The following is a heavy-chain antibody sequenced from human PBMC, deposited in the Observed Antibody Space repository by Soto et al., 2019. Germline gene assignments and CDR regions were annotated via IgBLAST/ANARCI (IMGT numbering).Heavy chain of an antibody. CDR2: IYWNDEK. D-gene: IGHD6-13*01. V-gene: IGHV2-5*01. J-gene: IGHJ4*02. Sequence: SGPTLVNPTQTLTLTCTVSGFSLSTTAVGVGWVRQPPGKSLEWFGLIYWNDEKRYSPSLKTRLTITKDASKNQVVLTMINIDPVDTATSYGGRWGYSTGRADHWGQGSPVTASS. CDR3: GRWGYSTGRADH. CDR1: GFSLSTTAVG.